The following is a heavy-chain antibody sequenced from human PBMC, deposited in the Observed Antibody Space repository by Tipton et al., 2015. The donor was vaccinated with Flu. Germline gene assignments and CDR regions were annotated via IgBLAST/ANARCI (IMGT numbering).Heavy chain of an antibody. CDR1: GYSFNTYG. CDR2: ISAFTDNR. Sequence: QSGPEVKKPGASVKVSCKTSGYSFNTYGISWVRQAPGQGLEWMGWISAFTDNRNYAQRFQGRVSMTTDTSTNTAFMELRSLRSDDTAVYYCASAGQDSGNYPSDYWGQGTLVTVSS. J-gene: IGHJ4*02. V-gene: IGHV1-18*01. D-gene: IGHD1-26*01. CDR3: ASAGQDSGNYPSDY.